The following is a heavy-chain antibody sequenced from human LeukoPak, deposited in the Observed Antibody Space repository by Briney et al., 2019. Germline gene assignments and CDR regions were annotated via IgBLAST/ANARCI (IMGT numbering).Heavy chain of an antibody. J-gene: IGHJ4*02. V-gene: IGHV4-34*01. CDR3: ARDAKYYYGSRTFFFFEY. D-gene: IGHD3-10*01. CDR2: INHSGST. Sequence: SETLTLTCAVYGGSFSGYYWSWIRQPPGKGLEWIGEINHSGSTNYNPSLKSRVTMSTDTSKNQFSLKLSSVTAADTAIYYCARDAKYYYGSRTFFFFEYWGQGTLLTVSS. CDR1: GGSFSGYY.